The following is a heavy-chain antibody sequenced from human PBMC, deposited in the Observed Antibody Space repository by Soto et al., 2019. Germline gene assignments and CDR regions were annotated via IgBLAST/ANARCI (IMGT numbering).Heavy chain of an antibody. CDR3: AREYGITGTTFDY. D-gene: IGHD1-7*01. CDR2: ISYDGSNK. J-gene: IGHJ4*02. V-gene: IGHV3-30-3*01. CDR1: GFTFSSYA. Sequence: QVPLVESGGGVVQPGRSLRLSCAASGFTFSSYAMHWVRQAPGKGLEWVAVISYDGSNKYYADSVKGRFTISRDNSKNTLYLQMNSLRAEDTAVYYCAREYGITGTTFDYWGQGTLVTVSS.